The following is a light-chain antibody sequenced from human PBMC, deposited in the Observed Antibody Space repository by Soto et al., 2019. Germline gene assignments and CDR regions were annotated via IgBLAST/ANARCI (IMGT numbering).Light chain of an antibody. CDR1: SSDVGSYNL. J-gene: IGLJ1*01. V-gene: IGLV2-23*01. CDR3: CSYAGSRTYV. CDR2: EGS. Sequence: QSALTQPASVSGSPGQSITISCTGTSSDVGSYNLVSWYQQHPGIAPKLMLYEGSKRPSGVSNRFSGSKSGNTASLTFSGLQAEDEADYYCCSYAGSRTYVFGTGTKLTVL.